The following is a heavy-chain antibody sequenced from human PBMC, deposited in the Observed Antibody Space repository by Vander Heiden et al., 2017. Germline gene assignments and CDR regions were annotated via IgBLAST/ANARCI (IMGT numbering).Heavy chain of an antibody. J-gene: IGHJ4*02. D-gene: IGHD3-3*01. V-gene: IGHV4-34*01. CDR2: INHSGST. CDR3: ARGNPSLALRFLEWLHQEGFDY. CDR1: GGSFSGYY. Sequence: QVQLQQWGAGLLKPSETLSLTCAVYGGSFSGYYWSWIRQPPGKGLEWIGEINHSGSTNYNPSLKSRVTISVDTSKNQFSLKLSSVTAADTAVYYCARGNPSLALRFLEWLHQEGFDYWGQGTLVTVSS.